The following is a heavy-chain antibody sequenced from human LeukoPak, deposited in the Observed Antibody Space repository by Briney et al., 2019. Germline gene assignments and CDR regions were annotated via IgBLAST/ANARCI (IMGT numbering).Heavy chain of an antibody. J-gene: IGHJ4*02. D-gene: IGHD3-22*01. CDR1: GSTFSSYS. V-gene: IGHV3-21*01. CDR2: ISSSSSYI. Sequence: GGSLRLSCAASGSTFSSYSMNWVRQAPGKGLEWVSSISSSSSYIYYADSVKGRFTISRDNAKNSLYLQMNSLRAEDTAVYYCARELGDSSGYPYWGQGTLVTVSS. CDR3: ARELGDSSGYPY.